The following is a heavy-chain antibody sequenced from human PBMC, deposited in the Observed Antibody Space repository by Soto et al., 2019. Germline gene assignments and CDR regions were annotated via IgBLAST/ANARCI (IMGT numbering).Heavy chain of an antibody. V-gene: IGHV4-34*01. Sequence: VQLQQWGAGLLEPSETLSLTCTVFGGAFTSYHWYWVRQPPGKGLEWIGEINHSGSVTYNPSVKSRVPISLDTSKNEFSLKVTSVAAADTGVYICARRPDGMDYWGQGTLVTVSS. CDR3: ARRPDGMDY. J-gene: IGHJ4*02. CDR2: INHSGSV. CDR1: GGAFTSYH.